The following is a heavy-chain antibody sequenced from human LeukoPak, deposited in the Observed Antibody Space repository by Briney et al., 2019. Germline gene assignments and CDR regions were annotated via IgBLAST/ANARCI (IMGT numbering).Heavy chain of an antibody. CDR3: AKTSLSDPSGHYYYMDV. D-gene: IGHD3-3*01. CDR2: ISPSGDIT. CDR1: GFTFRKHG. J-gene: IGHJ6*03. Sequence: SGGSLRLSCAASGFTFRKHGMNWVRQAPGKGLEWVSGISPSGDITYYADSVKGRFTISRDNSQNTVSLQLNNLRIEDTALYYCAKTSLSDPSGHYYYMDVWGKGTTVTVSS. V-gene: IGHV3-23*01.